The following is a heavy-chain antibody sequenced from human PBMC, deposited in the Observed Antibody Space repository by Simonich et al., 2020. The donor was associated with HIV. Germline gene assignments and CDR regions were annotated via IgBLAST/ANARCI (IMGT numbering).Heavy chain of an antibody. CDR1: GYTFIDYY. CDR3: TRGPSHGAFDI. J-gene: IGHJ3*02. CDR2: INPKSGDT. V-gene: IGHV1-2*02. Sequence: QVQLVQSGAEVKKPGASVKVSCKASGYTFIDYYIHWVRQAPGQGPEWMGWINPKSGDTRNAQKFQGRVTMTRDTSIRTTYMELSSLRSDDTAVYFCTRGPSHGAFDIWGQGTMVTVSS.